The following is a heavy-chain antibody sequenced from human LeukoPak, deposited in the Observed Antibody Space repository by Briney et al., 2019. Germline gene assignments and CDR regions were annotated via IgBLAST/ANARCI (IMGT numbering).Heavy chain of an antibody. CDR1: GFTFSSYA. Sequence: PGASLRLSCAASGFTFSSYAMSWVRQAPGKGLEWVSAISGSGGSTYYADSVKGRFTISRDNSKNTLYLQMNSLRAEDTAVYYCAKGGYCSSTSCYSSSYYWGQGTLVTVSS. D-gene: IGHD2-2*01. V-gene: IGHV3-23*01. J-gene: IGHJ4*02. CDR2: ISGSGGST. CDR3: AKGGYCSSTSCYSSSYY.